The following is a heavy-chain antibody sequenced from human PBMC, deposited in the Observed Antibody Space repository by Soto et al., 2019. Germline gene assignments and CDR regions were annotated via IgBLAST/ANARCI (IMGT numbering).Heavy chain of an antibody. CDR1: GYTFTSYG. CDR2: ISAYNGNT. D-gene: IGHD3-16*01. CDR3: ARDSGSLGKLRRYYFDY. J-gene: IGHJ4*02. Sequence: QVKLVQSGAEVKKPGASVKVSCKASGYTFTSYGISWVRQAPGQGLEWMGWISAYNGNTKYAQKLQGRVTMTTDTSTSTAYMELRRLRSDDTAVYYCARDSGSLGKLRRYYFDYWGQGTLVTVSS. V-gene: IGHV1-18*01.